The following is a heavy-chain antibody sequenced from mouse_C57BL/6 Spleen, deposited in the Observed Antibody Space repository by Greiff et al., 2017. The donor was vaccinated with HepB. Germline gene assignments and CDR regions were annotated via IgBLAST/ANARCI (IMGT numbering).Heavy chain of an antibody. J-gene: IGHJ2*01. CDR3: ARRTWPYYFDY. Sequence: QVQLQQSGAELVMPGASVQLSCKASGYTFTSYWMHWVKQRPGQGLEWIGEIDPSDSYTNYNQKFKGKSTLTVDKSSSTAYMQLSSLTSEDSAVYYCARRTWPYYFDYWGQGTTLTVSS. V-gene: IGHV1-69*01. CDR2: IDPSDSYT. CDR1: GYTFTSYW.